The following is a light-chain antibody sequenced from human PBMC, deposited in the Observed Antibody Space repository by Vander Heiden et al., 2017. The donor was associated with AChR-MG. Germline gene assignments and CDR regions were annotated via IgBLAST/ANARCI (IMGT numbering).Light chain of an antibody. CDR3: QQEDSTPLT. CDR2: WAS. CDR1: QSVLYSSNNKNY. Sequence: DIVMTQSPDSLAVSLSERATINCKSSQSVLYSSNNKNYLAWYQQKPGQPPKLLIYWASTRESGVPDRFSGSGSGTDFTLTISSLQAEDVAVYYCQQEDSTPLTFGGRTKVEIK. J-gene: IGKJ4*01. V-gene: IGKV4-1*01.